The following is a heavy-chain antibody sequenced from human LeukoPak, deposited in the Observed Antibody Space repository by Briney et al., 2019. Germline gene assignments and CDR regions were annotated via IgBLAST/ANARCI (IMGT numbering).Heavy chain of an antibody. D-gene: IGHD6-6*01. J-gene: IGHJ6*03. Sequence: SETLSLTCTVSGGSISSSSYYWGWIRQPPGKGLEWIGSIYYSGSTYYNPSLKSRVTISVDTSKNQFSLKLSSVTAADTAVYYCAREGQLVSHYYYYYYMDVWGKETTVTVSS. CDR1: GGSISSSSYY. V-gene: IGHV4-39*07. CDR2: IYYSGST. CDR3: AREGQLVSHYYYYYYMDV.